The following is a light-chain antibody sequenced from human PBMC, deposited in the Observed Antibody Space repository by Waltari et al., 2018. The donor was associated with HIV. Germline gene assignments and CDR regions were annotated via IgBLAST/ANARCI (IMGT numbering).Light chain of an antibody. CDR2: DDN. J-gene: IGLJ3*02. Sequence: YVLTQPPSVPAAPGQKATVACIGHNIGTKDAHWYRQRPGQAPEVVVHDDNDRPSEIPVRISGSNSGDMATLTIDSVESGDEAVYYCQVWDNNDDWVFGGGTKLTVL. CDR3: QVWDNNDDWV. CDR1: NIGTKD. V-gene: IGLV3-21*02.